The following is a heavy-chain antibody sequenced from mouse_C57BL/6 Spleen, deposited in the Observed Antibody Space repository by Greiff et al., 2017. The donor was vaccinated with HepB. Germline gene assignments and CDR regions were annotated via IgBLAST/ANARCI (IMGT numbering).Heavy chain of an antibody. Sequence: VQLQQSGPELVKPGASVKISCKASGYTFTDYYMNWVKQSHGKSLEWIGDINPNNGGTSYNQKFKGKATLTVDKSSSTAYMELRSLTSEDSAVYYCARWGYYGTRTIFFAYWGQGTLVTVSA. V-gene: IGHV1-26*01. D-gene: IGHD1-1*01. CDR1: GYTFTDYY. J-gene: IGHJ3*01. CDR2: INPNNGGT. CDR3: ARWGYYGTRTIFFAY.